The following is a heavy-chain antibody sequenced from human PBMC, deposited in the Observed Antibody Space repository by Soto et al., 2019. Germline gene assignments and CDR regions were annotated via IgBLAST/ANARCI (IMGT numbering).Heavy chain of an antibody. CDR2: MNPSSGST. CDR3: ARGPPYGDYVDF. J-gene: IGHJ4*02. CDR1: GYTFTSND. V-gene: IGHV1-8*01. Sequence: ASVKVSCKTSGYTFTSNDINWVRQATGQGLEWMGWMNPSSGSTGYAQKFQGRVTMTRNTSISTAYMELSRLTSEDTAVYYCARGPPYGDYVDFWGQGTLVTVSS. D-gene: IGHD4-17*01.